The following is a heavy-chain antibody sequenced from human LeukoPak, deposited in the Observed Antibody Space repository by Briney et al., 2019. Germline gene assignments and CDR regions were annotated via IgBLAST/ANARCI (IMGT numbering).Heavy chain of an antibody. CDR1: GGSISSGDYY. V-gene: IGHV4-30-4*01. CDR2: ICYSGST. CDR3: ASRLLHNWFDP. D-gene: IGHD2/OR15-2a*01. Sequence: PSETLSLTCTVSGGSISSGDYYWSWIRQPPGKGLEWIGYICYSGSTYYNPSLKSRVTISVDTSKNQFSLKLSSVTAADTAVYYCASRLLHNWFDPWGQGTLVTVSS. J-gene: IGHJ5*02.